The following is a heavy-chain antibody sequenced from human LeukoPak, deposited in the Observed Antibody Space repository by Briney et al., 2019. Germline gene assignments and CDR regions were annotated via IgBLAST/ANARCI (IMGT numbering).Heavy chain of an antibody. V-gene: IGHV1-18*01. CDR3: ARDFGLYSSGWSFDY. CDR2: ISAYNGNT. Sequence: ASVTVSCKASGYTFTSYGISWVRQAPGQGLEWMGWISAYNGNTNYAQKLQGRVTMTTDTSTSTAYMELRSLRSDDTAVYYCARDFGLYSSGWSFDYWGQGTLVTVSS. D-gene: IGHD6-19*01. CDR1: GYTFTSYG. J-gene: IGHJ4*02.